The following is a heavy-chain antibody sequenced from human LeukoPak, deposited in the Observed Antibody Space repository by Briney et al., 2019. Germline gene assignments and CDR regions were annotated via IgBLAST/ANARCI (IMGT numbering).Heavy chain of an antibody. CDR3: AKGGGGRLIYYYYMDV. CDR1: GFIFDDYA. CDR2: ISWDSDSI. D-gene: IGHD3-16*01. V-gene: IGHV3-9*03. Sequence: GGSLRLSRAASGFIFDDYAMHWVRQAPGKGLEWVSGISWDSDSIDYAGSVKGRFTISRDNAKNSLYLQMNSLRAEDMALYYCAKGGGGRLIYYYYMDVWGKGTTVTVSS. J-gene: IGHJ6*03.